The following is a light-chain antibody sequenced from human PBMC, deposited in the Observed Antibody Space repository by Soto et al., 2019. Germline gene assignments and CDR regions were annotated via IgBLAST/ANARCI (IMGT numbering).Light chain of an antibody. J-gene: IGLJ3*02. CDR1: SGSVSTSYY. CDR3: VLYMGSGISV. Sequence: QTVVTQEPSFSVSPGGTVTLTCGLTSGSVSTSYYPSWYQQTPGQAPRTLIYSTNTRSSGVPDRFSGSILGNKGGLTITGAQADDEWYYYCVLYMGSGISVFGGGTQRTLL. CDR2: STN. V-gene: IGLV8-61*01.